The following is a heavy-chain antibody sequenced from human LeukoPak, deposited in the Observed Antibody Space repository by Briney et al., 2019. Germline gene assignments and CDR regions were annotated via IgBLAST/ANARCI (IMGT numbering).Heavy chain of an antibody. Sequence: ASVKVSCKASGGTFSSYAISWVRQAPGQGLEWMGWISAYNGNTNYAQNLQGRVTITADESTTTAYMELSSLRSDDTAVYYCARFDPGVHPGDYWGQGTLVTVSS. CDR2: ISAYNGNT. V-gene: IGHV1-18*01. CDR3: ARFDPGVHPGDY. D-gene: IGHD3-10*01. CDR1: GGTFSSYA. J-gene: IGHJ4*02.